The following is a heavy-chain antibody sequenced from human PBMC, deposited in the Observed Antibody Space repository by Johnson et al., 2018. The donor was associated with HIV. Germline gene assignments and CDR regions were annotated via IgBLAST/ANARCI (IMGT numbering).Heavy chain of an antibody. D-gene: IGHD6-13*01. CDR2: INWDGDST. J-gene: IGHJ3*02. CDR1: GFTFDDYA. Sequence: VLLVESGGGVVQPGGSLRLSCVASGFTFDDYAMHWVRQAQGKGLEWVSLINWDGDSTYYADSVKGRFTISRDNSKNSLYLRMNSLRAEDTAVYYCARERIAAAGLDAFDIWGQGTMVTVSS. V-gene: IGHV3-43D*03. CDR3: ARERIAAAGLDAFDI.